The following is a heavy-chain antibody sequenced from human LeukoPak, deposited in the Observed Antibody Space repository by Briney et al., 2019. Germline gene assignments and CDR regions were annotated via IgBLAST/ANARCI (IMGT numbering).Heavy chain of an antibody. D-gene: IGHD3-22*01. CDR1: GGTFSSYA. V-gene: IGHV1-69*05. J-gene: IGHJ1*01. CDR2: IIPIFVTA. CDR3: AKPKYYYDSSAEYFQH. Sequence: SSVKVSSKASGGTFSSYAISWVRQAPGQGLEWMARIIPIFVTANYAQKFQGRVTITTDESTSTAYMELSSLRSEDTAVYYCAKPKYYYDSSAEYFQHWGQGTLVTVSS.